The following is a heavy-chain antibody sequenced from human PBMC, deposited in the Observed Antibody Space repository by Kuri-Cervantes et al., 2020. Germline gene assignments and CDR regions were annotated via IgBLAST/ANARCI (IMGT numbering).Heavy chain of an antibody. CDR1: GYSFTSQW. V-gene: IGHV5-51*01. J-gene: IGHJ4*02. CDR3: ARQPPGGNGKRHFDY. D-gene: IGHD1-26*01. Sequence: GGSLRLSCKGSGYSFTSQWIGWVRQMPGKGLEWMGLIYPDDSDTRYSPSFQGQVTISVGTSTSTAYLQWSSLKASDTAMYYCARQPPGGNGKRHFDYWGQGTLVTVSS. CDR2: IYPDDSDT.